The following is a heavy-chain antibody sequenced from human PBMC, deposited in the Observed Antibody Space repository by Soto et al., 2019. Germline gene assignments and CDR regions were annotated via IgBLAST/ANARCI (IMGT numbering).Heavy chain of an antibody. D-gene: IGHD1-20*01. CDR2: TWYDGRNN. CDR3: ARDFGYNWKSHWFDP. V-gene: IGHV3-33*01. J-gene: IGHJ5*02. Sequence: QVQLVESGGGVVQPGRSLRLSCAASGFTFSSYGMHWIRQAPGKGLEWVAFTWYDGRNNYYADSVKGRFTISRDNSNNTLYLQLHSLRAEDTAVYYCARDFGYNWKSHWFDPWGQGTLVTVSS. CDR1: GFTFSSYG.